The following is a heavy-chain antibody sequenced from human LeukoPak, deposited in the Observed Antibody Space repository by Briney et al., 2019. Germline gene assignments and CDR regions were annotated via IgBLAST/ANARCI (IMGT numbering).Heavy chain of an antibody. V-gene: IGHV3-7*01. D-gene: IGHD3-16*01. CDR2: MNQDRSEK. CDR3: ATYTHWVAGDV. Sequence: GGSLRLSCAASGFTFGDSWMSWVRQAPGKGLEWVANMNQDRSEKDYVDSVKGRFTISRDNARNSLYLQMGSLRAEDTAVYYCATYTHWVAGDVWGQGTTVTVSS. CDR1: GFTFGDSW. J-gene: IGHJ6*02.